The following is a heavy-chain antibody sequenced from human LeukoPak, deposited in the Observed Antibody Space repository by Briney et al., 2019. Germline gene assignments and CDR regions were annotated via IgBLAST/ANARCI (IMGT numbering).Heavy chain of an antibody. CDR3: AKEGYSSSWNADFDY. V-gene: IGHV3-23*01. Sequence: GGSLRLSCAASGFTFSSYWMSWVRQAPGKGLEWVSAISGSGGITYYADSVKGRFTISRDNSKNTLYLQMNSLRAEDTAVYYCAKEGYSSSWNADFDYWGQGTLVIVSS. CDR2: ISGSGGIT. J-gene: IGHJ4*02. CDR1: GFTFSSYW. D-gene: IGHD6-13*01.